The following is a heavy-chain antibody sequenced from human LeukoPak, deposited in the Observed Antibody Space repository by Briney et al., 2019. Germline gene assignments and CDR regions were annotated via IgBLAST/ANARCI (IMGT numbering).Heavy chain of an antibody. CDR1: GGSISSSSYY. J-gene: IGHJ4*02. D-gene: IGHD5-12*01. Sequence: SSETLSLTCTVSGGSISSSSYYWGWIRQPPGKGLEWIGIIYYTGSTYYKPSLKSRVTMSVDTSKNQFSLKLSSVTAADTAVYYCARGLMVATANLDYWGQGTLVTVSS. V-gene: IGHV4-39*07. CDR2: IYYTGST. CDR3: ARGLMVATANLDY.